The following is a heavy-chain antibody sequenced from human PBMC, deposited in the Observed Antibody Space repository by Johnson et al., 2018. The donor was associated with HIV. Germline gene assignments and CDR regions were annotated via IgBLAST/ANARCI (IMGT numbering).Heavy chain of an antibody. D-gene: IGHD6-13*01. V-gene: IGHV3-30*02. J-gene: IGHJ3*02. Sequence: QVQLVESGGGLVQPGGSRRLSCAASGFTFSNYDMHWVRQAPGKGLEWVAFIRHDGSNKYYADSVKGRFTISRDNSKHSVHLEMNSLRADDTALYYCARDWLTSRAVAGTSAFDIWGQGTMVTVSS. CDR1: GFTFSNYD. CDR2: IRHDGSNK. CDR3: ARDWLTSRAVAGTSAFDI.